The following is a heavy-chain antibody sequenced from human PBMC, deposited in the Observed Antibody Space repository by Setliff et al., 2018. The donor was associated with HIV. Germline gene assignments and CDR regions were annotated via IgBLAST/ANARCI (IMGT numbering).Heavy chain of an antibody. CDR1: GGTFSRYA. V-gene: IGHV1-69*06. J-gene: IGHJ4*02. CDR3: ARATYSGSPNPPQDY. CDR2: IIPFLATA. Sequence: SVKVSCKASGGTFSRYAISWVRQAPGQGLEWMGGIIPFLATAHYVHKFQGRLTITADTSTSTAYMELRNLTSDDTAMYYCARATYSGSPNPPQDYWGQGTLVTVSS. D-gene: IGHD1-26*01.